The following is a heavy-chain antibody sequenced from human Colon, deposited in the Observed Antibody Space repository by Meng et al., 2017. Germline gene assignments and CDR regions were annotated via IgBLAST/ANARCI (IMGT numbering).Heavy chain of an antibody. CDR2: IDPKSGNS. D-gene: IGHD1-1*01. J-gene: IGHJ4*02. V-gene: IGHV7-4-1*02. CDR3: ATLQVADISNKN. Sequence: QVRLVQSGSELKKPGASVKVSCKASGYTFTLYGINWVRQAPGQGLEWMGWIDPKSGNSRYAQGFTGRFVFSSDTSVNTAYLQISSLKEEDTAVYYCATLQVADISNKNWGQGTLVTVSS. CDR1: GYTFTLYG.